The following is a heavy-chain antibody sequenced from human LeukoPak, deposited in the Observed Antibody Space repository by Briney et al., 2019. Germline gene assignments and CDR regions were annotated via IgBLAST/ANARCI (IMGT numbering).Heavy chain of an antibody. J-gene: IGHJ4*02. V-gene: IGHV3-30-3*01. Sequence: GGSLRLSCAASGFTFSSYAVHWVRQAPGKGLEWVAVIAYDGSNKYHADSVKGRFTTSRDNSKNTLYLQMNSLRAEDTAVYYCARETGSAVGSTDFDYWGQGTLVTVSS. CDR2: IAYDGSNK. CDR3: ARETGSAVGSTDFDY. D-gene: IGHD4-17*01. CDR1: GFTFSSYA.